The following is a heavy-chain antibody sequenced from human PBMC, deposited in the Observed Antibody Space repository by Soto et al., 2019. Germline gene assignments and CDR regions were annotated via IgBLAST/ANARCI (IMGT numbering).Heavy chain of an antibody. V-gene: IGHV1-24*01. D-gene: IGHD3-10*01. J-gene: IGHJ4*02. CDR3: AAAPAFPHSGSDSFVY. CDR2: FDPEDGET. Sequence: ASVKVSWKVSGSTLTELSMHWVRQAPGKGLDWMGGFDPEDGETLYARNFQGRVTMTEDTSTDTAYMDLSSLKSEDTAVYYCAAAPAFPHSGSDSFVYWGQATLVNVST. CDR1: GSTLTELS.